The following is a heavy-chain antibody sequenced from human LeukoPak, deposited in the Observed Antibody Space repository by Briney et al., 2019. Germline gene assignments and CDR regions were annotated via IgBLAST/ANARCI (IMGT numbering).Heavy chain of an antibody. CDR3: ARGRDRGASTPFDY. CDR1: GYTFTDYY. D-gene: IGHD1-26*01. J-gene: IGHJ4*02. CDR2: INSNSGAT. V-gene: IGHV1-2*02. Sequence: ASVKVSCKASGYTFTDYYMHWVRQAPGQGPQWMGWINSNSGATNYAQKFQGRVTMTRDTSISTVYMELSSLRSDDTAVYYCARGRDRGASTPFDYWGQGTLVTVSS.